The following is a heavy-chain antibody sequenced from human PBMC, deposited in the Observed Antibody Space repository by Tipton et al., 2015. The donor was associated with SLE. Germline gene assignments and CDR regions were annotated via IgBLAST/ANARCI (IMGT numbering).Heavy chain of an antibody. Sequence: TLSLTCTVSGDSTSVHYWSWIRQSPGKGLEWIGYIYYSGNTNYNPSLKSRVTISVDTSKNQFSLKLTSVTAADTAVYYCARLVFGSSSRFFQHWGQGTLVTVSS. CDR2: IYYSGNT. V-gene: IGHV4-59*08. D-gene: IGHD6-6*01. CDR3: ARLVFGSSSRFFQH. CDR1: GDSTSVHY. J-gene: IGHJ1*01.